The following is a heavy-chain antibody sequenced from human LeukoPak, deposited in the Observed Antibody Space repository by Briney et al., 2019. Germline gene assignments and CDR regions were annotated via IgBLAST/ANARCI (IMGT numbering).Heavy chain of an antibody. J-gene: IGHJ4*02. V-gene: IGHV4-34*01. CDR1: GGSFSGYY. CDR2: INHSGST. Sequence: SETLSLTCAVYGGSFSGYYWSWIRQPPRKGLEWIGEINHSGSTNYNPSLKSRVTISVDTSKNQFSLKLSSVTAADTAVYYCARAGYSYGTGYYFDYWGQGALVTVSS. CDR3: ARAGYSYGTGYYFDY. D-gene: IGHD5-18*01.